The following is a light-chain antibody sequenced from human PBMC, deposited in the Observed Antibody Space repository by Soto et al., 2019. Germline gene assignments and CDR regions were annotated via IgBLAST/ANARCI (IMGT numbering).Light chain of an antibody. CDR2: EGS. CDR1: NNDVGGYKL. V-gene: IGLV2-23*03. CDR3: WSYAGNTIFV. Sequence: QSVLTQPASVSGSPGQSITISCTGTNNDVGGYKLVSWYQQHPGKVPKDVIYEGSKRPSGVSNRFSGSKSGNTASLTISGLQAEDEAYYYCWSYAGNTIFVFGGGTKLTVL. J-gene: IGLJ2*01.